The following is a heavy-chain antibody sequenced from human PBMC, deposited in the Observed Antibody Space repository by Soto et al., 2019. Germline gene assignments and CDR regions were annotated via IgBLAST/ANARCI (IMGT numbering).Heavy chain of an antibody. D-gene: IGHD3-22*01. CDR2: MNPNSGNT. CDR3: ASTYYYDSSGYYYYYYYGMDV. Sequence: ASVKVSCKASGYTFTSYDINWVRQATGQGLEWMGWMNPNSGNTGYAQKFQGRVTMTRNTSISTAYMELSSLRSEDTAVYYCASTYYYDSSGYYYYYYYGMDVWGQGTTVTAP. V-gene: IGHV1-8*01. J-gene: IGHJ6*02. CDR1: GYTFTSYD.